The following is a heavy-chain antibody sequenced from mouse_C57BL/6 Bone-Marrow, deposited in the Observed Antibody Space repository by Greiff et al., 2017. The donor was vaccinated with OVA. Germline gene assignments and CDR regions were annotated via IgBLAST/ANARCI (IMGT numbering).Heavy chain of an antibody. CDR1: GFTFSSYG. CDR2: ISSGGSYT. Sequence: VQSGGDLVNPVGSLKLSCAASGFTFSSYGMSWVRQTPDKRLEWVATISSGGSYTYYPDSVKGRFTISRDNAKNTLYLQMSSLKSEDTAMYYCARRVWDAFDYWGQGTTLTVSS. V-gene: IGHV5-6*01. J-gene: IGHJ2*01. D-gene: IGHD2-10*02. CDR3: ARRVWDAFDY.